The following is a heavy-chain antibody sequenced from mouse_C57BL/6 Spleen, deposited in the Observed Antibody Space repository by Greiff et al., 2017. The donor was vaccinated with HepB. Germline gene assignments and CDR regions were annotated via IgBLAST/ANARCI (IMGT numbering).Heavy chain of an antibody. CDR3: ARGRDYDGFAY. D-gene: IGHD2-4*01. V-gene: IGHV1-81*01. Sequence: VQGVESGAELARPGASVKLSCKASGYTFTSYGISWVKQRTGQGLEWIGEIYPRSGNTYYNEKFKGKATLTADKSSSTAYMELRSLTSEDSAVYFCARGRDYDGFAYWGQGTLVTVSA. CDR2: IYPRSGNT. CDR1: GYTFTSYG. J-gene: IGHJ3*01.